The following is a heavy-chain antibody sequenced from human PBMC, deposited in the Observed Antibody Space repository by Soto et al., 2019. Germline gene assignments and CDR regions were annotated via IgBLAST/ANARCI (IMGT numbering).Heavy chain of an antibody. CDR2: ISGSTGST. CDR1: GFTFSNYA. CDR3: AKDGDYYYDRSGYSYFDY. Sequence: EVQLLESGGGLIQPGGSLRVSCAASGFTFSNYAMTWVRQAPGRGLEWVSTISGSTGSTYYADSVKGRFTISRDNSKNTLFLQLNSLRAEDTAVYYCAKDGDYYYDRSGYSYFDYWGQGTLVTVSS. V-gene: IGHV3-23*01. D-gene: IGHD3-22*01. J-gene: IGHJ4*02.